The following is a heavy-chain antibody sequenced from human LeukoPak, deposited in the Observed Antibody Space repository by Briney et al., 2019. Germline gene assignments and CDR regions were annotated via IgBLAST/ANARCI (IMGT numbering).Heavy chain of an antibody. CDR1: GYTFTGYY. CDR3: ARKLLRAQNLFDP. D-gene: IGHD2-15*01. V-gene: IGHV1-2*02. Sequence: GPSVKLSCKASGYTFTGYYIHWVPQAPGQGLEWMGWINPNSGGTNYAQKFQGRVTMTRDTSITTAYMELSRLRSDDTAVYYCARKLLRAQNLFDPWGQGTLVTVSS. J-gene: IGHJ5*02. CDR2: INPNSGGT.